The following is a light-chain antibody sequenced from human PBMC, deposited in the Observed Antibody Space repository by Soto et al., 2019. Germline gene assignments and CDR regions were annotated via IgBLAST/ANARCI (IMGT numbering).Light chain of an antibody. CDR2: DAS. CDR1: QTIDIW. J-gene: IGKJ4*01. V-gene: IGKV1-5*01. Sequence: DIQMTQSPSTLSAFVGDRVTITCRASQTIDIWVAWYQQKPGKAPKLLIYDASNLQSGVPSRFSGSGSGTEFTLTISSLQPDDFATYYCQQYDSYSSFGGGTKVDIK. CDR3: QQYDSYSS.